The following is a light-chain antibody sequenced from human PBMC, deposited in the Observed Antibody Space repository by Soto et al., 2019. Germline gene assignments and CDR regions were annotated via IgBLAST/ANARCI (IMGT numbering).Light chain of an antibody. Sequence: EIVLPQSPGTLSLSPGARATLSCRASQSVSSSYLAWYQQKPGQAPRLLIYGASSRATGIPDRFSGSASGTEFTLTLSSLQSEELALYDGQQYNNWPWTFGQGTKVDIK. CDR3: QQYNNWPWT. CDR1: QSVSSSY. J-gene: IGKJ1*01. V-gene: IGKV3-20*01. CDR2: GAS.